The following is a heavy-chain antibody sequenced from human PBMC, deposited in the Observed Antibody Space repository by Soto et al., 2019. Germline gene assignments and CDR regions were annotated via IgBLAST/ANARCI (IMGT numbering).Heavy chain of an antibody. CDR2: IIPIFGTA. V-gene: IGHV1-69*01. D-gene: IGHD3-9*01. CDR3: ARSLYYDILTGYYTDPKYYYYGMDV. Sequence: QVQLVQSGAEVKKPGSSVKVSCKASGGTFSSYAISWVRQAPGQGLEWMGGIIPIFGTANYAQKFQGRDTITADESTSTAYMELSRLRSEDTAVYYCARSLYYDILTGYYTDPKYYYYGMDVWGQGTTVTVSS. CDR1: GGTFSSYA. J-gene: IGHJ6*02.